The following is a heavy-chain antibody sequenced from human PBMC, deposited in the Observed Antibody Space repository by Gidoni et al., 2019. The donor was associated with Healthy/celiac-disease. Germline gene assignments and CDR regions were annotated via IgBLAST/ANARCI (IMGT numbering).Heavy chain of an antibody. V-gene: IGHV1-69*01. J-gene: IGHJ4*02. CDR2: IIPIFGTA. CDR3: ARGFNYYDTSGYPN. Sequence: QVQLVQSGAEVKKPGSSVKVSCKASGGTFSSSAIRWVRQAPGQGLEWMGGIIPIFGTANYAQMFQGRVTITADESTSTAYMELSSLRSEDTAVYYCARGFNYYDTSGYPNWGQGTLVTVSS. D-gene: IGHD3-22*01. CDR1: GGTFSSSA.